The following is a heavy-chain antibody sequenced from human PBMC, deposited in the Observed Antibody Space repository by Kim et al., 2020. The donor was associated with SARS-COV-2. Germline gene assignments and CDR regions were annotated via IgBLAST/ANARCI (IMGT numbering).Heavy chain of an antibody. V-gene: IGHV3-23*01. CDR3: VKDTTNLNYCDSRWGMDV. D-gene: IGHD3-22*01. CDR2: ISGYGNHI. J-gene: IGHJ6*02. CDR1: GFTFSTHA. Sequence: GGSLRLSCAASGFTFSTHAMSWVRQSTGTGMEWVSAISGYGNHIYHADSVKGRFTVSRDNARNTLYLQMNSLRAEDTAVYYCVKDTTNLNYCDSRWGMDVWGQGTTVTV.